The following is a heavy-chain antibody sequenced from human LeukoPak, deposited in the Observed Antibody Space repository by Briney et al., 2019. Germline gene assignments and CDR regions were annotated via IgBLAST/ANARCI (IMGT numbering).Heavy chain of an antibody. CDR3: ARGYSSGSIDY. CDR1: GGSISSYY. J-gene: IGHJ4*02. Sequence: PSETLCLTCTVSGGSISSYYWSWIRQPPGKGLEWIGYIYYSGSTNYNPSLKSRVTISVDTSKNQFSLKLSSVTAADTAVYYCARGYSSGSIDYWGQGTVVTVSS. D-gene: IGHD6-19*01. V-gene: IGHV4-59*01. CDR2: IYYSGST.